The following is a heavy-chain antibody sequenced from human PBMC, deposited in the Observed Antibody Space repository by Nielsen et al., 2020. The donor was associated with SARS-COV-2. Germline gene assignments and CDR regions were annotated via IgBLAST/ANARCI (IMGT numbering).Heavy chain of an antibody. CDR3: ARAVSGYNYAYAFDP. V-gene: IGHV1-69*13. CDR1: GGTFSSYA. D-gene: IGHD5-18*01. J-gene: IGHJ5*02. Sequence: SVKVSCKASGGTFSSYAINWVRQAPGQGLEWMGGIIPIFGTAKYAQKFQDRVTINADESTSTAYMELTSLRFEDTAVYYCARAVSGYNYAYAFDPWGQGTLVTVSS. CDR2: IIPIFGTA.